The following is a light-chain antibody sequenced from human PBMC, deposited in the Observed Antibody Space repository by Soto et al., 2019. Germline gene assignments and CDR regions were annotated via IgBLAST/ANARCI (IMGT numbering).Light chain of an antibody. CDR2: GAS. CDR1: QSVSNY. Sequence: EIALTQSPGTLSLSPGERATLSCRASQSVSNYLAWYQQKPGQAPRLLIYGASRRATVIPDRFSGSGSGTDFTITISRLEPEDFAVDYCQQYGGSPQTFGQGTNVEIK. CDR3: QQYGGSPQT. J-gene: IGKJ1*01. V-gene: IGKV3-20*01.